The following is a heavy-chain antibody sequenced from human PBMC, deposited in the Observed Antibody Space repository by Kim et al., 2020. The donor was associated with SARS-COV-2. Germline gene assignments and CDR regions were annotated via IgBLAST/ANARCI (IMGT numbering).Heavy chain of an antibody. CDR2: FDPEDGET. CDR1: GYTLTELS. Sequence: ASVKVSCKVSGYTLTELSMHWVRQAPGKGLEWMGGFDPEDGETIYAQKFQGRVTMTEDTSTDTAYMELSSLRSEDTAVYYCATGLLYYYGSGTPGWFDPWGQGTLVTVSS. J-gene: IGHJ5*02. CDR3: ATGLLYYYGSGTPGWFDP. D-gene: IGHD3-10*01. V-gene: IGHV1-24*01.